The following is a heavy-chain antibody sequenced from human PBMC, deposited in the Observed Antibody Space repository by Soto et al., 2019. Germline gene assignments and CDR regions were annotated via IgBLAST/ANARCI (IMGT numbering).Heavy chain of an antibody. D-gene: IGHD1-1*01. V-gene: IGHV1-24*01. CDR3: ATFPYNWNDYYYYGMDV. J-gene: IGHJ6*02. CDR1: GYTLTELS. CDR2: FDPEDGET. Sequence: ASVKVSCKVSGYTLTELSMHCVLQSPLKWLDWMGGFDPEDGETIYAQKFQGRVTMTEDTSTDTAYMELSSLRSEDTAVYYCATFPYNWNDYYYYGMDVWGQGTTVTVSS.